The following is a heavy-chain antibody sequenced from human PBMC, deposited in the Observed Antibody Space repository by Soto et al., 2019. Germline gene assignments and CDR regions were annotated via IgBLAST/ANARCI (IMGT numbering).Heavy chain of an antibody. CDR3: ARDQRATVTTVLDY. CDR2: INSDGSST. Sequence: GGSLRLSCAASGFTFSSYWMHWVRQAPGKGLVWVSRINSDGSSTSYADSVKGRFTISRDSAKNTLYLQMNSLRAEDTAVYYCARDQRATVTTVLDYWGQGTLVTVSS. D-gene: IGHD4-4*01. J-gene: IGHJ4*02. V-gene: IGHV3-74*01. CDR1: GFTFSSYW.